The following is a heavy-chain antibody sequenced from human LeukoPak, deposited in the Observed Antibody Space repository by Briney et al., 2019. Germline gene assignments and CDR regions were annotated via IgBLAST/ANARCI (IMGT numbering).Heavy chain of an antibody. CDR1: GFTFSSYA. V-gene: IGHV3-23*01. CDR2: ISDSGDRT. D-gene: IGHD6-19*01. J-gene: IGHJ4*02. CDR3: ARTGGWYIDY. Sequence: GGSLRLSCAASGFTFSSYAMNWVRQAPGKGLEWVSGISDSGDRTYFADSVKGRFTISRDNSKNTLYQQMNSLRVEDTAVYYCARTGGWYIDYWGQGTLVTVSS.